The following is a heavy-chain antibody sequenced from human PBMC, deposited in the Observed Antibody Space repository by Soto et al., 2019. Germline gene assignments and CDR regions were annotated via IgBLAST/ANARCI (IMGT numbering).Heavy chain of an antibody. Sequence: GGSLRLSCAASGFTFTNIWITWVRQAPGKGLEWVGHIKSRTDDGTADYAAPLKGRFTISRDDSKKMLYLQMNGLKTEDTAVYFCAMEGIASRPPFDYWGQGTLVTVSS. J-gene: IGHJ4*02. D-gene: IGHD6-13*01. V-gene: IGHV3-15*01. CDR2: IKSRTDDGTA. CDR3: AMEGIASRPPFDY. CDR1: GFTFTNIW.